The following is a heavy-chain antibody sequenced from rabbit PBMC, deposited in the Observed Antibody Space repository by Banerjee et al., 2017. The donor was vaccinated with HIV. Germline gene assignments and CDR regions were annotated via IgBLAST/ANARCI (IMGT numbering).Heavy chain of an antibody. Sequence: QEQLEESGGDLVKPEGSLTLTCTASGFSFNNNYVMCWVRQAPGKGLEWIGYIDTADGNIYYASWVNGRFTISSHNAQNTLYLQLNSLTAADTATYFCARDLAGVTGWNFNLWGPGTLVTVS. CDR1: GFSFNNNYV. CDR3: ARDLAGVTGWNFNL. J-gene: IGHJ4*01. D-gene: IGHD4-1*01. CDR2: IDTADGNI. V-gene: IGHV1S47*01.